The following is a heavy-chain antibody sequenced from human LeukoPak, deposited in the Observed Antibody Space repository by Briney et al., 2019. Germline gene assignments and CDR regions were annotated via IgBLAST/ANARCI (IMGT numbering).Heavy chain of an antibody. V-gene: IGHV3-33*01. J-gene: IGHJ4*02. CDR3: ARDMGSGSSYYFDY. Sequence: GRSVRLSCAASGFIFSSYGIHWVRQAPGKGLEWVAVIWYDGSNKYYADSVKGRFTISRDNSKNTLYLQMNSLRAEDTAVYYCARDMGSGSSYYFDYWGQGTLVTVSS. D-gene: IGHD3-22*01. CDR2: IWYDGSNK. CDR1: GFIFSSYG.